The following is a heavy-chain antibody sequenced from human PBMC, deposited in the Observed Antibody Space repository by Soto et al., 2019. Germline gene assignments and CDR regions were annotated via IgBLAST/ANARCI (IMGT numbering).Heavy chain of an antibody. CDR1: GGSVISGSYY. Sequence: SETLSLTCTVSGGSVISGSYYWIWIRQPPGKGLEWIGYIYYSGSTNYNPSLKSRVTISVDTSKNQFSLKLSSVTAADTAVYYCARDLGGWYHNLDYWGQGTLVTVSS. CDR2: IYYSGST. D-gene: IGHD6-19*01. J-gene: IGHJ4*02. CDR3: ARDLGGWYHNLDY. V-gene: IGHV4-61*01.